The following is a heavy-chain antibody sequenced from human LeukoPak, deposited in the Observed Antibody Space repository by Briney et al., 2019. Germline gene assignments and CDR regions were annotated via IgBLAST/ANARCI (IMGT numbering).Heavy chain of an antibody. CDR1: GHTFTSYD. CDR2: MNPDSGNT. V-gene: IGHV1-8*01. J-gene: IGHJ4*02. D-gene: IGHD6-13*01. Sequence: ASVKVSCKASGHTFTSYDINWVRQATGQGVEWMGWMNPDSGNTGYAQKFQGRVTMTRNPSISTAYMELSSLTSEDTPVYYCARRIAAAGVGIVYWGQGTLVTVSS. CDR3: ARRIAAAGVGIVY.